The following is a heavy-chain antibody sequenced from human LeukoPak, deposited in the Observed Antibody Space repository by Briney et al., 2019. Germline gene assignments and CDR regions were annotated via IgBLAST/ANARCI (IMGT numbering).Heavy chain of an antibody. CDR1: GGSISSSSYY. D-gene: IGHD3-10*01. J-gene: IGHJ4*02. Sequence: SETLSLTCTVSGGSISSSSYYWGWIRQPPGKGLEWIGSIYYSGSTYYNPSLKSRVTISVDTSKNQFSLRLTSVTAADTAVYYCARASRGHDYWGQGTLVTVSS. CDR2: IYYSGST. V-gene: IGHV4-39*07. CDR3: ARASRGHDY.